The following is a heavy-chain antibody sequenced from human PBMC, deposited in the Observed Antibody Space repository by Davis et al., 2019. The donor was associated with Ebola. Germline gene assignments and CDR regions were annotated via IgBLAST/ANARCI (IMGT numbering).Heavy chain of an antibody. J-gene: IGHJ4*02. CDR3: ARETYDFWSGYYAYYFDY. D-gene: IGHD3-3*01. CDR2: ISSSSSYI. Sequence: PGGSLRLSCAASGFTFSSYSMNWVRQAPGKGLEWVSSISSSSSYIYYADSVKGRFTISRDNAKNSLYLQMNSLRAEDTAVYYCARETYDFWSGYYAYYFDYWGQGTLVTVSS. V-gene: IGHV3-21*01. CDR1: GFTFSSYS.